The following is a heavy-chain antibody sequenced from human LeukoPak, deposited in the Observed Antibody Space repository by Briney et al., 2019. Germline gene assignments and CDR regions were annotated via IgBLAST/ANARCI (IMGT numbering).Heavy chain of an antibody. J-gene: IGHJ4*02. D-gene: IGHD4-17*01. CDR1: GASFTGYY. V-gene: IGHV4-34*01. CDR2: INHSGST. Sequence: SETLSLTCDVYGASFTGYYWSWIRQPPRKGLDWIGEINHSGSTNYNPSLKSRVTISVDTSKNQFSLKLSSVTAADTAVYYCARPRGTTVTTEGAFDYWGQGTLVTVSS. CDR3: ARPRGTTVTTEGAFDY.